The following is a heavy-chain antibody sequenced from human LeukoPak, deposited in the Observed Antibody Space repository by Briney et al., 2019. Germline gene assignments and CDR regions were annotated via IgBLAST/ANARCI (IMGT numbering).Heavy chain of an antibody. CDR1: GITLSNYG. J-gene: IGHJ5*02. CDR3: AREEAYCAGDCSPA. V-gene: IGHV3-23*01. CDR2: ISGSAGGT. D-gene: IGHD2-21*02. Sequence: GGSLRLSCAVSGITLSNYGMSWVRQAPGKGLEWVAGISGSAGGTIYAASVKGRFTISRDNPKNTLYLQMNSLRAEDTAVYYCAREEAYCAGDCSPAWGQGTLVTVSS.